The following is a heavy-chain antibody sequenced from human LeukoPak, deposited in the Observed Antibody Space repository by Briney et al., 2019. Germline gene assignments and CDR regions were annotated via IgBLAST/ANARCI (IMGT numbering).Heavy chain of an antibody. D-gene: IGHD3-22*01. CDR1: GFTFSSYS. J-gene: IGHJ3*02. V-gene: IGHV3-48*01. Sequence: GESLRLSCAASGFTFSSYSMNWVRQAPGKGLEWVSYISTSNRTIYYADSVKGRFTISTDDAKNSLYLQMNRMRAEDKAVYYCARHYYDSSGWAFDIWGQGKMVTVSS. CDR2: ISTSNRTI. CDR3: ARHYYDSSGWAFDI.